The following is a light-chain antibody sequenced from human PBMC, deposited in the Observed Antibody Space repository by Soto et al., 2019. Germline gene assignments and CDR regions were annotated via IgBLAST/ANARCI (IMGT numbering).Light chain of an antibody. Sequence: DIQMTQSPSSLSASVGDRVTITCRTSQDTRNGLGWFQLKPGKAPKRLIYGASSLQGGVPSRFSGSVSGTEFTRTISSLQPEDFATYYSVQHNSYPRTFGQGTKVEIK. CDR1: QDTRNG. CDR2: GAS. J-gene: IGKJ1*01. V-gene: IGKV1-17*01. CDR3: VQHNSYPRT.